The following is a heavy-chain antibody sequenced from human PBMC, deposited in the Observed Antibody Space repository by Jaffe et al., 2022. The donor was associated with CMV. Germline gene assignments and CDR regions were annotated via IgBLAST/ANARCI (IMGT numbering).Heavy chain of an antibody. CDR1: GFTFSSYW. J-gene: IGHJ6*02. CDR3: ARGGIYSKHYYYGMDV. V-gene: IGHV3-7*01. D-gene: IGHD6-13*01. CDR2: IKQDGSEK. Sequence: EVQLVESGGGLVQPGGSLRLSCAASGFTFSSYWMSWVRQAPGKGLEWVANIKQDGSEKYYVDSVKGRFTISRDNAKNSLYLQMNSLRAEDTAVYYCARGGIYSKHYYYGMDVWGQGTTVTVSS.